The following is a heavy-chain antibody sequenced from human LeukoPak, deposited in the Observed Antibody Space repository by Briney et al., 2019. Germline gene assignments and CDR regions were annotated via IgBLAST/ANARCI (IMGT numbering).Heavy chain of an antibody. CDR1: GFTLSGYG. V-gene: IGHV3-21*01. J-gene: IGHJ3*02. Sequence: GGSLRLSCAASGFTLSGYGLHWVRQAPGKGLDWVSSINPSSNFICSPASAQGPFTVSRDNAKNSLFLQMNSLRAEDTAVYYCARDRNYGSSGIYFDAFDIWGQGTMVTASS. CDR3: ARDRNYGSSGIYFDAFDI. CDR2: INPSSNFI. D-gene: IGHD3-10*01.